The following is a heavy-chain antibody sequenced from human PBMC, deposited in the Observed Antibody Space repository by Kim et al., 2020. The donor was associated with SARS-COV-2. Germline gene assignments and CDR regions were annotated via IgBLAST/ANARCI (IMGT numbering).Heavy chain of an antibody. CDR3: ARQDRQDIVVVPAAFDY. Sequence: SETLSLTCAVYGGSFSGYYWSWIRQPPGKGLEWIGEINHSGSTNYNPSLKSRVTISVDTSKNQFSLKLSSVTAADTAVYYCARQDRQDIVVVPAAFDYWGQGTLVTVSS. J-gene: IGHJ4*02. V-gene: IGHV4-34*01. CDR1: GGSFSGYY. CDR2: INHSGST. D-gene: IGHD2-2*01.